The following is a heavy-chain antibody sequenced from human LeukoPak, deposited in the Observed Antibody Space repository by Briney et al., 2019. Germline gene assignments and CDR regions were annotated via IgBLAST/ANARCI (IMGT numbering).Heavy chain of an antibody. J-gene: IGHJ4*02. V-gene: IGHV1-18*01. CDR3: ARDGPDALYYYDSSGYYYVNYFDY. CDR1: GYTFTSYG. Sequence: ASVKVSCKASGYTFTSYGISWVRQAPGQGLEWMGWISAYSGNTNYAQSLQGRVTMTTDTSTSTAYMELRSLRSDDTAVYYCARDGPDALYYYDSSGYYYVNYFDYWGQGTLVTVSS. D-gene: IGHD3-22*01. CDR2: ISAYSGNT.